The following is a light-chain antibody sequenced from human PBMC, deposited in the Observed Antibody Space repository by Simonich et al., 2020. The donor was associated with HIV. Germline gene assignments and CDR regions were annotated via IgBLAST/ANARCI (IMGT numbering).Light chain of an antibody. J-gene: IGKJ1*01. CDR3: QQYYSTPWT. Sequence: DIQMTQSPSSLSASVGDRVTITCRASQGISNSLAWYQQKPGKAPKLLLYAASRLESGVPSMVSGSGSGTDYTLTISSLQPEYFATYYCQQYYSTPWTFGQGTKVEIK. CDR1: QGISNS. CDR2: AAS. V-gene: IGKV1-NL1*01.